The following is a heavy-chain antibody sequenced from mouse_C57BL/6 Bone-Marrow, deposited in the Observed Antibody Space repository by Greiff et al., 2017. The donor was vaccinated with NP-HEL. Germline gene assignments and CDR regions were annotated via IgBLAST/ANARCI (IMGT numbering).Heavy chain of an antibody. CDR1: GYTFTSYW. J-gene: IGHJ2*01. D-gene: IGHD1-1*01. CDR3: ARRLRRYVVY. CDR2: IHPNSGST. V-gene: IGHV1-64*01. Sequence: QVQLQQPGAELVKPGASVKLSCKASGYTFTSYWMHWVKQRPGQGLEWIGMIHPNSGSTNYNEKSKSKATLTVDKSSSTAYMQLSSLTSEDSAVYYCARRLRRYVVYWGQGTTLTVSS.